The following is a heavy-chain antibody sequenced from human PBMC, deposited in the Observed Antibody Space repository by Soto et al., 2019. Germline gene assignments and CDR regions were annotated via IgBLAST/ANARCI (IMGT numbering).Heavy chain of an antibody. Sequence: QVQLVESGGGVVQPGRSLRLSCAASGFTFSSYAMHWVRQAPGKGLEWVAVISYAGSNKYYADSVKGLFPISRDNSKNTLYLQMNSLRAEDSAVYYCARGSESGLDYWGQGTLVTVSS. CDR2: ISYAGSNK. V-gene: IGHV3-30-3*01. CDR1: GFTFSSYA. D-gene: IGHD3-3*01. CDR3: ARGSESGLDY. J-gene: IGHJ4*02.